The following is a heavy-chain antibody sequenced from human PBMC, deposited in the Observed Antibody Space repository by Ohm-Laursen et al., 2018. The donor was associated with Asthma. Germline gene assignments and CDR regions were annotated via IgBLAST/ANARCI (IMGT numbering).Heavy chain of an antibody. J-gene: IGHJ4*02. V-gene: IGHV3-30*19. D-gene: IGHD3-3*01. Sequence: SLRLSCAASGFTLSSYGMHWVRQAPGKGLEWVAVGGSYYDGGLKYYADSVNGRFPVSRDDSKNTLYLQMNSLRPDDTAVYYCARDVMEWYLPAFDFWGQGTLVTVSS. CDR2: GGSYYDGGLK. CDR1: GFTLSSYG. CDR3: ARDVMEWYLPAFDF.